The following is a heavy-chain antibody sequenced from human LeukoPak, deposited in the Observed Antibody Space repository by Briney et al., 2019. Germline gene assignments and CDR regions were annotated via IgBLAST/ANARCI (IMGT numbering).Heavy chain of an antibody. D-gene: IGHD6-19*01. J-gene: IGHJ4*02. V-gene: IGHV4-34*01. Sequence: KPSETLSLTCAVYGGSFSGYYWSWIRQPPGKGLEWIGGINHSGSTNYNPSLKSRVTISVDTSKNQFSLKLSSVTAADTAVYYCARGRPRLIAVAATEDYWGQGTLVTVSS. CDR3: ARGRPRLIAVAATEDY. CDR2: INHSGST. CDR1: GGSFSGYY.